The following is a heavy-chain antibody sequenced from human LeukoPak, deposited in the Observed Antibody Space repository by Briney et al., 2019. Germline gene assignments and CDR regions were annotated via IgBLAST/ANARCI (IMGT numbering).Heavy chain of an antibody. Sequence: GGSLRLSCAASGFTFDDYAMHWVRHAPGKGLEWVSGISWNSGSIGYADSVKGRFTISRDNAKNSLYLQMNSLRAEDTALYYCAKDALWFGELKGYFDYWGQGTLVTVSS. CDR1: GFTFDDYA. CDR2: ISWNSGSI. J-gene: IGHJ4*03. CDR3: AKDALWFGELKGYFDY. V-gene: IGHV3-9*01. D-gene: IGHD3-10*01.